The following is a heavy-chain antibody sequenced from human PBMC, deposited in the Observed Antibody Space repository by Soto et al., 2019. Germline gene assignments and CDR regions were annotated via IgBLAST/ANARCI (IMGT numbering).Heavy chain of an antibody. D-gene: IGHD2-21*01. CDR2: INYTGRI. J-gene: IGHJ6*02. CDR3: VREYDGGEMDYYGLDF. CDR1: GGSINSEHYH. V-gene: IGHV4-30-4*01. Sequence: QVQLQESSPGLVRPSPTLSLTCTVSGGSINSEHYHWTWIRQAPGKGLEWIGHINYTGRIRYNPSLQSRVTLQVDTSKTLVSLNLISVTDADTAVYFGVREYDGGEMDYYGLDFWGQGNTGTVSS.